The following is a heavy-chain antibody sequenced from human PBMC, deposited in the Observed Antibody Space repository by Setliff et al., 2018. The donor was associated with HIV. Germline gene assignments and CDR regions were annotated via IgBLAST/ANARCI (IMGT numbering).Heavy chain of an antibody. Sequence: SVKVSCKASRRTFNSHTINWVRQAPGQGLDWMGRIIPILGVANYAQRFQGKVTITADKSTSTAYMELTSLRFDDTAVYYCARSFTYNFWSGLAGDAFDIWGQGTMVTVSS. J-gene: IGHJ3*02. D-gene: IGHD3-3*01. CDR3: ARSFTYNFWSGLAGDAFDI. V-gene: IGHV1-69*02. CDR2: IIPILGVA. CDR1: RRTFNSHT.